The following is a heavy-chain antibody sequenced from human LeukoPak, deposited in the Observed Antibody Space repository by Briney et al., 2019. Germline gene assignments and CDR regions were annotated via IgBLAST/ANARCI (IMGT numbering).Heavy chain of an antibody. CDR1: GGSFSGYY. D-gene: IGHD6-13*01. J-gene: IGHJ4*02. CDR2: ISSFSNFR. Sequence: TLSLTCAVYGGSFSGYYWSWIRQAPGKGLEWVSHISSFSNFRSYADSVKGRFTISRDNAKNSLYLQVNSLRAEDTAVYYCARPTIAAAGNFEYWGQGTLVTVSS. CDR3: ARPTIAAAGNFEY. V-gene: IGHV3-11*03.